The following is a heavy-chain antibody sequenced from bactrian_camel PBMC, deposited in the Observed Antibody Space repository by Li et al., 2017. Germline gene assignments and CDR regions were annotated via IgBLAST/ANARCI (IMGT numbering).Heavy chain of an antibody. Sequence: VQLVESGGGSAQAGGSLRLSCAASGITSSTYCMAWFRQVPGKEREGVAGIDIGGAKVYYADSVKGRFTIDQDIVGNTLYLQMDRLEPEDTAMYYCAAKRSQTSLYCNTGRMVGSYAYWGQGTQVTVS. CDR2: IDIGGAKV. V-gene: IGHV3S1*01. J-gene: IGHJ4*01. D-gene: IGHD1*01. CDR3: AAKRSQTSLYCNTGRMVGSYAY. CDR1: GITSSTYC.